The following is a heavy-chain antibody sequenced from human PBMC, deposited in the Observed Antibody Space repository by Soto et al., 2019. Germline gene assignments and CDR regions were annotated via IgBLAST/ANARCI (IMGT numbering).Heavy chain of an antibody. CDR2: IYHSGST. CDR3: VITQTTVTSNDY. J-gene: IGHJ4*02. Sequence: PSETLSLTCTVSGGSISSGGYCWSWLRQPPGKGLEWIGYIYHSGSTYYNPSLKSRVTISVDRSKNQFSLKLSSVTAADTAVYYFVITQTTVTSNDYWAQRNVLTISS. CDR1: GGSISSGGYC. D-gene: IGHD4-17*01. V-gene: IGHV4-30-2*01.